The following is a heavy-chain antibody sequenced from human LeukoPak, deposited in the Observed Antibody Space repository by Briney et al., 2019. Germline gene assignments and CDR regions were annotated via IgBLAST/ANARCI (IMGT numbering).Heavy chain of an antibody. D-gene: IGHD3-10*01. CDR3: ARLGREYYYGSGSYYPDY. CDR1: GGSISSYY. Sequence: SETLSLTCTVSGGSISSYYWSWIRQPPGKGLEWIGYIYYSGSTNYNPSLKSRVTISVDTSKNQFSLKLSSVTAADTAVYYCARLGREYYYGSGSYYPDYWGQGTLVTVSS. J-gene: IGHJ4*02. CDR2: IYYSGST. V-gene: IGHV4-59*08.